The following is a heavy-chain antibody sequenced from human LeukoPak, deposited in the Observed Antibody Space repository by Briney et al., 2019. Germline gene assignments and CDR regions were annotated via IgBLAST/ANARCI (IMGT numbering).Heavy chain of an antibody. CDR3: ARLRNFEENYYYMDV. CDR1: GGSFNSDY. V-gene: IGHV4-59*08. D-gene: IGHD3-9*01. CDR2: IYNSGYP. Sequence: SETLSLTCTVSGGSFNSDYWSWIRRPPGKGLEWIGEIYNSGYPNYSPSLKSRVTMSLDTSKNQFSLKLSSVTAADTAVCYCARLRNFEENYYYMDVWAKGTTVTVSS. J-gene: IGHJ6*03.